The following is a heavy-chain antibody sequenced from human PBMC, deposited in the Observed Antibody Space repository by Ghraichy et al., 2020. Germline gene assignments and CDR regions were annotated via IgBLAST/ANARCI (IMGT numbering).Heavy chain of an antibody. Sequence: GGSLRLSCSASGFTVSSNYMSWVRQAPGKGLEWVSVIYSGGSTYYADSVKGRFTISRDNSKNTLYLQMNSLRAEDTAVYYCARGAWVDFWSGYQYYFDYWGQGTLVTVSS. CDR2: IYSGGST. J-gene: IGHJ4*02. V-gene: IGHV3-53*01. D-gene: IGHD3-3*01. CDR3: ARGAWVDFWSGYQYYFDY. CDR1: GFTVSSNY.